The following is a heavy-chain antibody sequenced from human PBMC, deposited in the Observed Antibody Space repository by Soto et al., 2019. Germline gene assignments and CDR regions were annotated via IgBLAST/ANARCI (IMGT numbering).Heavy chain of an antibody. CDR3: AVATVVNPNYYYYGMDV. CDR2: MNPNSGGT. V-gene: IGHV1-2*02. D-gene: IGHD5-12*01. CDR1: GYTFTSYD. J-gene: IGHJ6*02. Sequence: GASVKVSCKASGYTFTSYDINWVRQATGQGLEWMGWMNPNSGGTNYAQKFQGRVTMTRDTSISTAYMELSRLRSDDTAVYYCAVATVVNPNYYYYGMDVWGQGTTVTVS.